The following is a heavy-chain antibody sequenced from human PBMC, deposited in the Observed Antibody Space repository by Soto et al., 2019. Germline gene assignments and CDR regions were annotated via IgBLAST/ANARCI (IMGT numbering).Heavy chain of an antibody. CDR1: GGSIISSSYY. J-gene: IGHJ4*02. CDR3: ASGYYDILTGRDTKYYFDY. CDR2: IYYSGNT. Sequence: SETLSLTRTVSGGSIISSSYYWGWVRQPPGKGLEWIGYIYYSGNTYYNPSLKSRVMISVDTSKNQFSLNLSSVTAADTAVYYCASGYYDILTGRDTKYYFDYWGQGALVTVSS. D-gene: IGHD3-9*01. V-gene: IGHV4-30-4*08.